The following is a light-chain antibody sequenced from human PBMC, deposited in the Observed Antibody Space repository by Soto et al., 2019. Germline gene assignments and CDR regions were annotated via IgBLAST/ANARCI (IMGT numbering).Light chain of an antibody. CDR1: QDISNY. Sequence: DIPMTPSPSSLSASVGDRVTITCQASQDISNYLNWYQQKPGKAPKLLIYDASNLETGVPSRFSGSGSGTDFTFTISSLHPEDIATYYCQQYDNLPLTFGGGTKVEIK. J-gene: IGKJ4*01. V-gene: IGKV1-33*01. CDR3: QQYDNLPLT. CDR2: DAS.